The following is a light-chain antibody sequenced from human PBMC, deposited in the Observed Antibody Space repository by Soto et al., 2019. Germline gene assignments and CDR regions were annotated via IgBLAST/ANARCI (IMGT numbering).Light chain of an antibody. Sequence: EIMMTPSPAPLSLSPRERAPPPCRASQSVSSNLAWYQQKPGQAPRLLIYGASTRATGIPARFSGSGSGTEFTLTISSLQSEDFAVYYCQQYNNWPITFGQGTRLEIK. J-gene: IGKJ5*01. V-gene: IGKV3-15*01. CDR1: QSVSSN. CDR2: GAS. CDR3: QQYNNWPIT.